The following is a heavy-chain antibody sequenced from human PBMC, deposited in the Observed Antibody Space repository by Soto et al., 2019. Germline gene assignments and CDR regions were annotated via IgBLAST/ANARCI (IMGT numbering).Heavy chain of an antibody. J-gene: IGHJ4*02. D-gene: IGHD4-17*01. Sequence: QVQLVQSGAEVKKPGASVKVSCRASGYTFKNYGIIWVRQAPGQGLEWMGWISGYNGNTKYAQKFQGRVSTTRDTSTTTGYMELRSLRSDDTAVYYCARPFYGDHGIVDYWGQGTLVTVSS. CDR3: ARPFYGDHGIVDY. CDR1: GYTFKNYG. CDR2: ISGYNGNT. V-gene: IGHV1-18*01.